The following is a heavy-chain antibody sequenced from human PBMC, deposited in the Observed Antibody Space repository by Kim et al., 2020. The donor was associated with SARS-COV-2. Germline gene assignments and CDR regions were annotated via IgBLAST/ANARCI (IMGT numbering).Heavy chain of an antibody. CDR3: STSPGYCSSPSCYVGY. CDR1: GFTFSGSA. D-gene: IGHD2-2*01. J-gene: IGHJ4*02. Sequence: GGSLRLSCAASGFTFSGSAMHRVRQASGKGLEWVGRIRSKANSYATAYAASVKGRFIISRDDSRNTAYLQMSSLKTEDTAVYYCSTSPGYCSSPSCYVGYWGQGTLVTVSS. CDR2: IRSKANSYAT. V-gene: IGHV3-73*01.